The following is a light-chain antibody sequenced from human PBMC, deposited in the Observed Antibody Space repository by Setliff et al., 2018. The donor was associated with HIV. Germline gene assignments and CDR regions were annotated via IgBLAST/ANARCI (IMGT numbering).Light chain of an antibody. Sequence: QSVLTQAPSASGTPGQRVAISCSGASFNIGSNFVSWYQQLPGMAPKLLIHRDDQRPSGVPDRFSGSKSGSSASLFISGLRSEDDADYFCASCDDTLNSFVFGSGTKVTVL. J-gene: IGLJ1*01. CDR1: SFNIGSNF. CDR3: ASCDDTLNSFV. V-gene: IGLV1-47*01. CDR2: RDD.